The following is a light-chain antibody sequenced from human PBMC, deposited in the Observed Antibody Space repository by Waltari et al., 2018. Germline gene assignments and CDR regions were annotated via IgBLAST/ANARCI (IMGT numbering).Light chain of an antibody. V-gene: IGLV1-47*01. Sequence: QSVLTQPPSASGTPGQRVTISCSGSSSNIGNNYVFWYQQLPGMAPKLLIYRINQRPAGVPDRISGSNAGTSASLASSGRRSEDEAYSYCTACDDSLSGWVFGGGTKVTVL. CDR1: SSNIGNNY. CDR2: RIN. J-gene: IGLJ3*02. CDR3: TACDDSLSGWV.